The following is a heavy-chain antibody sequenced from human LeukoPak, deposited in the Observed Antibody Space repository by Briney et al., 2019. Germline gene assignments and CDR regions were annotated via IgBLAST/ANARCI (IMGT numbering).Heavy chain of an antibody. CDR2: INPNSGGT. D-gene: IGHD3-16*02. CDR3: AREYYDYVWGSYREGFDY. V-gene: IGHV1-2*02. CDR1: GYTFTGYY. Sequence: ASVKVSCKASGYTFTGYYMHWVRQAPGQGLEWMGWINPNSGGTNYAQKFQGRVTMTRDTSISTAYMELSRLRSDDTAVYYCAREYYDYVWGSYREGFDYWGQGTLVTVSS. J-gene: IGHJ4*02.